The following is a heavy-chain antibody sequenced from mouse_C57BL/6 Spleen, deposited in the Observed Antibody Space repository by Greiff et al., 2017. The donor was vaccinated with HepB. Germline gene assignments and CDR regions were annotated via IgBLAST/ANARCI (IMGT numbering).Heavy chain of an antibody. Sequence: QVQLQQSGPELVKPGASVKISCKASGYAFSSSWMNWVKQRPGKGLEWIGRIYPGDGDTNYNGKFKGKATLTADKSSSTAYMQLSSLTSEDSAVYFCARDPYYYGSSYEVDYWGQGTTLTVSS. CDR3: ARDPYYYGSSYEVDY. D-gene: IGHD1-1*01. J-gene: IGHJ2*01. V-gene: IGHV1-82*01. CDR1: GYAFSSSW. CDR2: IYPGDGDT.